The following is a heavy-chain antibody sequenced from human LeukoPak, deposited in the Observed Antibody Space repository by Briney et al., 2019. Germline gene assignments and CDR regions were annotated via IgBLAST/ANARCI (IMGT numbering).Heavy chain of an antibody. J-gene: IGHJ4*02. D-gene: IGHD3-10*01. CDR3: ARTPYYGSGSYYYYFDY. V-gene: IGHV3-21*01. CDR2: ISSSSSYI. CDR1: GFTFSSYS. Sequence: PGGSLRLSCAASGFTFSSYSMNWVRQAPGKGLERVSSISSSSSYIYYADSVKGRFTISRDNAKNSLYLQMNSLRAEDTAVYYCARTPYYGSGSYYYYFDYWGQGTLVTVSS.